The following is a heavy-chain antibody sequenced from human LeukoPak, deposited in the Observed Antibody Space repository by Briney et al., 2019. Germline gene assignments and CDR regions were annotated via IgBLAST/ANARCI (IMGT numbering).Heavy chain of an antibody. V-gene: IGHV4-61*01. J-gene: IGHJ4*02. CDR1: GGSISSSSYY. Sequence: SETLSLTCTVSGGSISSSSYYWSWIRQPPGKGLEWIGYIYYSGSTNYNPSLKSRVTISVDTSKNQFSLKLSSVTAADTAVYYCARDSKVLFDYWGQGTLVTVSS. CDR2: IYYSGST. CDR3: ARDSKVLFDY.